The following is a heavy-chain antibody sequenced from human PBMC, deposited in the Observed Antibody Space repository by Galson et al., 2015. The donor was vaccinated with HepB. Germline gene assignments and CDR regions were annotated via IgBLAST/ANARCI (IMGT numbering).Heavy chain of an antibody. CDR3: ARSVCSSPSCHVYYGMDV. CDR2: IYYSGST. Sequence: SETLSLTCTVSGGSISSNNHYWGWIRQPPGKGLEWIANIYYSGSTYYNPSLKSRVTISVDTSKNQFSLRLSSVTAADTAVYYCARSVCSSPSCHVYYGMDVWGQGTTVTVSS. CDR1: GGSISSNNHY. J-gene: IGHJ6*02. V-gene: IGHV4-39*01. D-gene: IGHD2-2*01.